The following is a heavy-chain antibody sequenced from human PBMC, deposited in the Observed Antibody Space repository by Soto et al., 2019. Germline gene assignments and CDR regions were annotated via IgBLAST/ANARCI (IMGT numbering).Heavy chain of an antibody. J-gene: IGHJ3*02. CDR1: GGAISSSSYY. CDR3: AIEELGYWTNAFDI. D-gene: IGHD3-10*01. Sequence: QLQLQESGPGLVKPAETLSPTCTVSGGAISSSSYYWGWIRQPPGNGLEWIGSIYYSGTTYYNQSLKSRFTISVDTSKNQFSLKLRSVTAEDTAVYYCAIEELGYWTNAFDICGQGTMVTVSS. V-gene: IGHV4-39*02. CDR2: IYYSGTT.